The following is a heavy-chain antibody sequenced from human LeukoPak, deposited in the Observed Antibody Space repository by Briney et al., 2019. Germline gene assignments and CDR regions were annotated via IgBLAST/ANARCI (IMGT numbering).Heavy chain of an antibody. D-gene: IGHD2/OR15-2a*01. V-gene: IGHV4-59*04. CDR3: ASLSINHYMDV. Sequence: SETLSLTCTVSGGSISSYYWSWIRQPPGKGLEWIGYIYHSGSPYYNPSFKSRVTMSVDRSKNQFSLKLSSVTAADTAVYYCASLSINHYMDVWGKGTTVTVSS. CDR2: IYHSGSP. CDR1: GGSISSYY. J-gene: IGHJ6*03.